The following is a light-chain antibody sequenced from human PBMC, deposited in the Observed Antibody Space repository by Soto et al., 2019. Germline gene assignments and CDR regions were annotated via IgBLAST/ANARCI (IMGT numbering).Light chain of an antibody. J-gene: IGKJ2*01. CDR2: AAS. CDR3: HQSYSTNT. Sequence: DIQMTQSPFSLSASVGDRVTITCRASQSIDNYLNWYQLKPEKAPRLLIYAASTLQSGVPSRFSGSGSGTDFPLTIGSLQPEYSASYYCHQSYSTNTFGQGTKVEIK. CDR1: QSIDNY. V-gene: IGKV1-39*01.